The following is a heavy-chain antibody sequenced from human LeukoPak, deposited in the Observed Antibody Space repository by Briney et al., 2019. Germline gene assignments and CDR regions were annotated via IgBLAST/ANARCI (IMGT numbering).Heavy chain of an antibody. J-gene: IGHJ3*02. CDR2: IIPIFGTA. Sequence: GSSVKVSCKASGGTFSSYAISWVRQAPGQGLEWMGGIIPIFGTANYAQKFQGRVTITADKSTSTAYMELSSLRSEDTTVHYCARGRPGVYDSSVGGAFDIWGQGTMVTVSS. V-gene: IGHV1-69*06. D-gene: IGHD3-22*01. CDR1: GGTFSSYA. CDR3: ARGRPGVYDSSVGGAFDI.